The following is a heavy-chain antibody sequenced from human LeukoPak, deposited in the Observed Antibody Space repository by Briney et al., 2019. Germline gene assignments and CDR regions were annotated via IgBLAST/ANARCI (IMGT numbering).Heavy chain of an antibody. CDR2: INPNSGGT. J-gene: IGHJ4*02. CDR1: GYTLTELS. CDR3: ARGNHYYDSSGYSPTHFDY. D-gene: IGHD3-22*01. Sequence: GASVKVSCKVSGYTLTELSMHWVRQAPGQGLEWMGRINPNSGGTNYAQKFQGRVTMTRDTSISTAYMELSRLRSDDTAVYYCARGNHYYDSSGYSPTHFDYWGQGTLVTVSS. V-gene: IGHV1-2*06.